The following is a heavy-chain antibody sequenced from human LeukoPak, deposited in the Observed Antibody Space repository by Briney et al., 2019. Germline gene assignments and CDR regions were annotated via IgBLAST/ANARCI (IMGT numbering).Heavy chain of an antibody. D-gene: IGHD3-9*01. Sequence: SETLSLTCTVSGGSISSYYWSWIRQPAGKGLEWIGRMYTSGNTNYNPSLKSRATISVDTSKNQFSLELSSVTAADTAVYYCARGRRYYDISTGYYANARKHNWFDPWGQGALVTVSS. CDR2: MYTSGNT. CDR1: GGSISSYY. J-gene: IGHJ5*02. V-gene: IGHV4-4*07. CDR3: ARGRRYYDISTGYYANARKHNWFDP.